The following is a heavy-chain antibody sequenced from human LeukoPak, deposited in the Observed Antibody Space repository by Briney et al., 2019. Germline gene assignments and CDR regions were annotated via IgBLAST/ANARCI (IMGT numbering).Heavy chain of an antibody. CDR2: INHSGST. J-gene: IGHJ4*02. Sequence: SETLSLTCAVYGGSFSGYYWIWIRQPPGKGLEWIGEINHSGSTNYNPSLKSRVTISVDTSKNQFSLKLSSVTAADTAVYYCARFNGETVTTHIDYWGQGTLVTVSS. CDR1: GGSFSGYY. CDR3: ARFNGETVTTHIDY. V-gene: IGHV4-34*01. D-gene: IGHD4-17*01.